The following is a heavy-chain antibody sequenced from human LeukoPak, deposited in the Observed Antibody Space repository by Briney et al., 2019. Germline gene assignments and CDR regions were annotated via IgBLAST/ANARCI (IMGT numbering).Heavy chain of an antibody. J-gene: IGHJ4*02. D-gene: IGHD2-2*01. CDR3: AGSSSTSRDGLGY. Sequence: SETLSLTSAVYGGSFSGYYWSWIRQPPGKGLEWIGEINHSGSTNYNPSLKSRVTISVDTSKNQFSLKLSSVTAADTAVYYCAGSSSTSRDGLGYWGQGTLVTVSS. CDR2: INHSGST. CDR1: GGSFSGYY. V-gene: IGHV4-34*01.